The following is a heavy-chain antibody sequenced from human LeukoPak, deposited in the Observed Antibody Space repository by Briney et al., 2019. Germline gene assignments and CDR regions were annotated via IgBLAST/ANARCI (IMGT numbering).Heavy chain of an antibody. J-gene: IGHJ6*02. CDR2: FDPEDGET. CDR1: GYTLTELS. D-gene: IGHD2-15*01. Sequence: GASVKVSCKVSGYTLTELSMHWVRQAPGKGLEWMGGFDPEDGETIYAQKFQGRVTMTEDTSTDTAYMELSSLRSEDTAVYYCARFYCSGGSCYSLRDYYYYGMDVWGQGTTVTVSS. CDR3: ARFYCSGGSCYSLRDYYYYGMDV. V-gene: IGHV1-24*01.